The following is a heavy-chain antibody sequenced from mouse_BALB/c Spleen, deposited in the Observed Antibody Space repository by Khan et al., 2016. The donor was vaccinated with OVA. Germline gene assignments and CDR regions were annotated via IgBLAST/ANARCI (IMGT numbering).Heavy chain of an antibody. J-gene: IGHJ2*01. CDR1: GYSITSGYA. Sequence: EVQPQESGPGLVKPSQSLSLTCTVTGYSITSGYAWNWIRQFPGNKLEWMGYISYSGVTSYTPSLTSRISITRDTSKNQFFLQLNSVTTEETATYYCARGNYYGYYFDYWGQGTTLTVSS. CDR3: ARGNYYGYYFDY. V-gene: IGHV3-2*02. D-gene: IGHD1-1*01. CDR2: ISYSGVT.